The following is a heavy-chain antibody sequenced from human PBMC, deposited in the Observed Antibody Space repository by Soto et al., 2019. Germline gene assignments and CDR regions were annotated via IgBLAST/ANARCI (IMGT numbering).Heavy chain of an antibody. D-gene: IGHD2-8*01. CDR3: ASTNGVCLDKCSYYYGMDV. CDR2: IIPIFGTA. V-gene: IGHV1-69*13. Sequence: SVKVSCKASGGTFSSYAISWVRQPPGQGLEWMGGIIPIFGTANYAQKFQGRVTITADESTSTAYMELSSLRSEDTAVYYCASTNGVCLDKCSYYYGMDVWGQGTTVTVSS. CDR1: GGTFSSYA. J-gene: IGHJ6*02.